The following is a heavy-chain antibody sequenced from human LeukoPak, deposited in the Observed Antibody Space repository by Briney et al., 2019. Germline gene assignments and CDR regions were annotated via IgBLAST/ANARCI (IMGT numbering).Heavy chain of an antibody. J-gene: IGHJ4*02. CDR2: IYYSGST. CDR3: ARVGDRLGIDY. D-gene: IGHD2-21*02. Sequence: TLSLTCTVSGGSISSGGYYWSWIRQHPGKGLEWIGYIYYSGSTYYNPSPKSRVTISVDTSKNQFSLKLSSVTAADTAVYYCARVGDRLGIDYWGQGTLVTVSS. V-gene: IGHV4-31*03. CDR1: GGSISSGGYY.